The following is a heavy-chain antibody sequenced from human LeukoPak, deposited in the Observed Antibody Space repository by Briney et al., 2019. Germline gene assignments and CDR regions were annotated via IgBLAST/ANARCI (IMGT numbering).Heavy chain of an antibody. D-gene: IGHD3-22*01. CDR1: GFTFSNTW. Sequence: RGSLRLSCAASGFTFSNTWMSWVRQAPGKGLEWVGRIKSKTDGGTTDYAAPVKGRFTISRDDSKNTLYLQMNSLKTEDTALYYCSKSSGYYGRGFDYWGQGTLVTVSS. CDR3: SKSSGYYGRGFDY. CDR2: IKSKTDGGTT. J-gene: IGHJ4*02. V-gene: IGHV3-15*01.